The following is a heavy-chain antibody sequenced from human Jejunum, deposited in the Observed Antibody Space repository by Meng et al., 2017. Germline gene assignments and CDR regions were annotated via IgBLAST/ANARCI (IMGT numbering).Heavy chain of an antibody. J-gene: IGHJ4*02. CDR1: GGALNAYI. CDR2: INHSGST. D-gene: IGHD5-18*01. V-gene: IGHV4-34*01. Sequence: QVQLEQWGAGLLKLSDTRSLPCAVYGGALNAYIWSWIRQAPGKGLEWIGEINHSGSTTYGPSLKSRVTISADSSKNQFSLSLRSVTAADTAVYYCAREGGYSYGPMQWGQGTLVTVSS. CDR3: AREGGYSYGPMQ.